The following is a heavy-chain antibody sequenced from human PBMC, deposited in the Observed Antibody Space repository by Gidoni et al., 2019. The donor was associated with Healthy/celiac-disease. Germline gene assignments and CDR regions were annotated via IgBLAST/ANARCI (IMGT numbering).Heavy chain of an antibody. CDR3: AKAVVVIPSNQEFDP. Sequence: EVQLLESGGGLVQPGGSLRRSCAASGLTFSSYAMSWVRQAPGKGLVWVSAISGSGGSTFFEDSVKGRFTISRDNSKITLYLQMNSLRAEDTAVYYCAKAVVVIPSNQEFDPWGQGTLVTVSS. J-gene: IGHJ5*02. CDR1: GLTFSSYA. D-gene: IGHD3-22*01. CDR2: ISGSGGST. V-gene: IGHV3-23*01.